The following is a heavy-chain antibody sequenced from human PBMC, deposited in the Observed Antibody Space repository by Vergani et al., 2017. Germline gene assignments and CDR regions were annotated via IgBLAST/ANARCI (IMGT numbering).Heavy chain of an antibody. CDR3: ARSLVVPAAMLSYYYYMDV. CDR2: IFSNDEK. J-gene: IGHJ6*03. D-gene: IGHD2-2*01. Sequence: QVTLKESGPVPVKPTETLTLTCTVSGFSLSNARMGVSWIRQPPGKALEWLAHIFSNDEKSYSTSLKSRLTISKDTSKSQVVLTMTNMDPVDTTSYYCARSLVVPAAMLSYYYYMDVWGKGTTVTVSS. CDR1: GFSLSNARMG. V-gene: IGHV2-26*01.